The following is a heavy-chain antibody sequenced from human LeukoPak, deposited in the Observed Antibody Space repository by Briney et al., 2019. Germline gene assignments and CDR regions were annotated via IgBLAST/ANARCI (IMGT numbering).Heavy chain of an antibody. D-gene: IGHD6-19*01. V-gene: IGHV3-11*01. Sequence: GGSLRLSCAASGFTFSDYYMSWIRQAPGKGLEWVSYISSSGSTIYYADSVKGRFTISRDNAKNSLYLQMNSLRAEDTAVYYCSRMAVAGIFDYWGQGTLVTVSS. J-gene: IGHJ4*02. CDR2: ISSSGSTI. CDR1: GFTFSDYY. CDR3: SRMAVAGIFDY.